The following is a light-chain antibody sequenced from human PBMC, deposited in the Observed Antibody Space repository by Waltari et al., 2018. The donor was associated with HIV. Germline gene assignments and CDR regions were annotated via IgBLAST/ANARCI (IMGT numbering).Light chain of an antibody. Sequence: DIQMTQSPSSLSASVGDRVTITCQASQDITNYLNWYQQKPGQAPKLLIYDASTLETGVPSRFSGCGSGTVFTFTISSLQPEDFATYYCQQFDSLSAISFGQGTRLDI. J-gene: IGKJ5*01. CDR3: QQFDSLSAIS. CDR2: DAS. V-gene: IGKV1-33*01. CDR1: QDITNY.